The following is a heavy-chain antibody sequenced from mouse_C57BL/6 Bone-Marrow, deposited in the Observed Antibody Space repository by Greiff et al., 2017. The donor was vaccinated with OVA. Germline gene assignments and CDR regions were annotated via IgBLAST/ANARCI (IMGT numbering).Heavy chain of an antibody. CDR1: GYTFTSYW. V-gene: IGHV1-69*01. Sequence: QVQLQQPGAELVMPGASVKLSCKASGYTFTSYWMHWVKQRPGQGLEWIGEIDPSDSYTNYNQKFKGKSTLTVDKSSSTAYIQLSSLTSEDSAVYYCARKGSISGDYWGQGTTLTVSS. D-gene: IGHD1-1*01. CDR2: IDPSDSYT. J-gene: IGHJ2*01. CDR3: ARKGSISGDY.